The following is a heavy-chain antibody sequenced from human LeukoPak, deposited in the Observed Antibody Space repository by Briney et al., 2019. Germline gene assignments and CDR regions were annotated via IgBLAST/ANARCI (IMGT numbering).Heavy chain of an antibody. CDR3: AKAGEYCPDGSCYSENYYFDY. CDR2: ISGSGGST. J-gene: IGHJ4*02. CDR1: GFTFNTYA. Sequence: PGGSLRLSCAASGFTFNTYAMTWVRQAPGKGLGWVSGISGSGGSTSCSVKGRFTISRDNSKNTLYLQMTSLRAEDTAVYYCAKAGEYCPDGSCYSENYYFDYWGQGTLVTVSS. D-gene: IGHD2-15*01. V-gene: IGHV3-23*01.